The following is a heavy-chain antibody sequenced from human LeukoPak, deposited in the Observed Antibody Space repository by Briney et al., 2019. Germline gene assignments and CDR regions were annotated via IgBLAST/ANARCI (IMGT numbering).Heavy chain of an antibody. D-gene: IGHD6-13*01. CDR1: GVTLGTHA. CDR2: IYSGGST. V-gene: IGHV3-53*01. J-gene: IGHJ4*02. Sequence: PGGSLRLSCSASGVTLGTHAMSWVRQAPGKGLEWVSVIYSGGSTYYADSVKGRFTISRDNSKNTLYLQMNSLRAEDTAVYYCARAEAAAAPSDYWGQGTLVTVSS. CDR3: ARAEAAAAPSDY.